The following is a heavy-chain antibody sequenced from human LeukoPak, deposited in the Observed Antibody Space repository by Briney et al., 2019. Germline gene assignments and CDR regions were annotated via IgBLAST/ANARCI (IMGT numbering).Heavy chain of an antibody. CDR2: IWYDGSNK. CDR1: GFTFSSYG. CDR3: ARDRESSSWYGYYYYSMDV. V-gene: IGHV3-33*01. J-gene: IGHJ6*02. D-gene: IGHD6-13*01. Sequence: GGSLRLSCAASGFTFSSYGMHWVRQAPGKGLEWVAVIWYDGSNKYYADSVKGRFTISRDNSKNTLYLQMNSLRAEDTAVYYCARDRESSSWYGYYYYSMDVWGQGTTVTVSS.